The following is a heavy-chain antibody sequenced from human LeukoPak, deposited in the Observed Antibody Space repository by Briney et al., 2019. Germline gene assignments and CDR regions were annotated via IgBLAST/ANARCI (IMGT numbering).Heavy chain of an antibody. D-gene: IGHD2-2*01. CDR3: AKALTKATDYMDV. J-gene: IGHJ6*03. Sequence: GGSLRLSCAASGFTFSSYAMSWVRQAPGKGLEWVSAISGSGGSIYYADSVKGRFTISRDNSKNALYLQMNSLRAEDTAVYYCAKALTKATDYMDVWGKGTAVTVSS. V-gene: IGHV3-23*01. CDR1: GFTFSSYA. CDR2: ISGSGGSI.